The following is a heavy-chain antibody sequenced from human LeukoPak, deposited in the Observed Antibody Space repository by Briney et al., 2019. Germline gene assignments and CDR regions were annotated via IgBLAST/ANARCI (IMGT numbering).Heavy chain of an antibody. V-gene: IGHV3-15*04. CDR3: TTGVRDSSGYYNFDY. D-gene: IGHD3-22*01. CDR2: IESKTDGGTI. CDR1: GFTFSNAW. Sequence: MTGGSLRLSCAASGFTFSNAWMNWVRQSPGKGLEWVGRIESKTDGGTIDYGAAVKGRFTISRDDSKNTLYHQMNSLKTEDTAMYHCTTGVRDSSGYYNFDYWGQGTLVTVSS. J-gene: IGHJ4*02.